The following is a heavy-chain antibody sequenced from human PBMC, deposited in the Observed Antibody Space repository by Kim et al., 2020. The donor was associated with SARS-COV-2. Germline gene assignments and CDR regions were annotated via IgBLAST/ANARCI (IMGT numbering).Heavy chain of an antibody. CDR1: GDSVSSNSAA. V-gene: IGHV6-1*01. CDR2: TYYRSKWYN. Sequence: SQTLSLTCAISGDSVSSNSAAWNWIRQSPSRGLEWLGRTYYRSKWYNDYAVSVKSRITINPDTSKNQFSLQLNSVTPEDTAVYYCARDDGNGRDYYYYGMDVWGQGTTVTVSS. D-gene: IGHD1-1*01. J-gene: IGHJ6*02. CDR3: ARDDGNGRDYYYYGMDV.